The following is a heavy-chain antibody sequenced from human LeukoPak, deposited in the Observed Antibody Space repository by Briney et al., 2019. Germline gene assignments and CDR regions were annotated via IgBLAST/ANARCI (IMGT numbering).Heavy chain of an antibody. J-gene: IGHJ3*02. CDR2: ISGSGGST. Sequence: PGGSLRLSCAASGFTFSTFAMHWVRQAPGKGLEWVSAISGSGGSTYYADSVKGRFTISRDNSKNTLYLQMNSLRAEDTAVYYCAKVYSSSWYGEYAFDIWGQGTMVTVSS. D-gene: IGHD6-13*01. CDR3: AKVYSSSWYGEYAFDI. V-gene: IGHV3-23*01. CDR1: GFTFSTFA.